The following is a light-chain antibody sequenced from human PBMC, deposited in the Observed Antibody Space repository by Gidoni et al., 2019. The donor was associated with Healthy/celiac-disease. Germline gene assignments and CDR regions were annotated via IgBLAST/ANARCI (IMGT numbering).Light chain of an antibody. CDR1: QTIHYW. Sequence: DIQMTQSPSTLSASVGDRVTISCRASQTIHYWLAWFQQKPGKAPNLLIYKASSLQPGVPSRFSASGSGTEFTLTISGLQLDDFATYYCQQYDDLYSFXXXTKVEIK. J-gene: IGKJ2*03. CDR2: KAS. CDR3: QQYDDLYS. V-gene: IGKV1-5*03.